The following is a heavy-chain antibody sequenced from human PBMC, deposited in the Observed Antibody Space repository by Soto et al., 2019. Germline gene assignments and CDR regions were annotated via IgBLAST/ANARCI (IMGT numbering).Heavy chain of an antibody. CDR3: AKFRAGLGSQTDS. J-gene: IGHJ4*02. Sequence: EVQLLESGGNLVQPGGSLRLSFAASGFTFSSYAMSWVRQAPGKGLEWVSTVGVSGATTYYTDSVKGRFTISRDNSNNTFFLQMHSLRAEDTAIYYCAKFRAGLGSQTDSWGQGTLVTVSS. CDR1: GFTFSSYA. CDR2: VGVSGATT. D-gene: IGHD3-10*01. V-gene: IGHV3-23*01.